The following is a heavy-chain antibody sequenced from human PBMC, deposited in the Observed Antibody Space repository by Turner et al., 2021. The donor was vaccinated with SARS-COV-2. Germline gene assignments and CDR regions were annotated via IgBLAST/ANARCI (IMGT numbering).Heavy chain of an antibody. CDR2: ISYSSTYI. V-gene: IGHV3-21*01. J-gene: IGHJ6*02. CDR3: ARDHRPVVVPAAKRAGSYYYGMDV. Sequence: EVQLVESGGGLVKPGGSLRLSCAASGFTFSSYSMNWVRQAPGKGLEWVSSISYSSTYIYYADSVKGRFTISRDNAKNSLYLQMNSLRAEGTAVYYCARDHRPVVVPAAKRAGSYYYGMDVWGQGTTVTVSS. CDR1: GFTFSSYS. D-gene: IGHD2-2*01.